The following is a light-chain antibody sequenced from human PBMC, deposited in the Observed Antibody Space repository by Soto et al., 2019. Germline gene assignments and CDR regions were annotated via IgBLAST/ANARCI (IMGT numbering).Light chain of an antibody. CDR1: STDVGGYNY. Sequence: QSVLAQPSSVSGSPGQSITISCTGTSTDVGGYNYVSWYQHHPGKGPKRIIYEVSNRPSGVSDRFSGSKSGNKAYLIISNLEAEDESDYYCGSYTSTDTPFVFGTGTKVTV. V-gene: IGLV2-14*01. J-gene: IGLJ1*01. CDR2: EVS. CDR3: GSYTSTDTPFV.